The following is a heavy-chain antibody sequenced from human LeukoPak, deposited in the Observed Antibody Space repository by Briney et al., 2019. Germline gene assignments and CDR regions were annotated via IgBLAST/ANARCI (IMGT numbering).Heavy chain of an antibody. V-gene: IGHV5-10-1*01. J-gene: IGHJ5*02. D-gene: IGHD6-19*01. CDR3: ASSRAGTLKVHNWFDP. CDR1: GYSFRSYW. Sequence: KLGESLKISCKGSGYSFRSYWISWVRQMPGKGLEWMGRIDPTDSYTDYSPSFEGHVTISVDRSIATAYLQWSSLKASDTAMYFCASSRAGTLKVHNWFDPWGQGSLVTVSS. CDR2: IDPTDSYT.